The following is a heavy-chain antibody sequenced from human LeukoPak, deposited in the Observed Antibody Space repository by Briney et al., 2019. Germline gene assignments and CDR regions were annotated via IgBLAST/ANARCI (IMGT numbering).Heavy chain of an antibody. CDR3: ARGRVADCSSTSCYGYYYYGMDV. D-gene: IGHD2-2*01. V-gene: IGHV3-30*03. CDR2: ISYDGSNK. J-gene: IGHJ6*02. CDR1: GFTSSSYG. Sequence: GGSLRLSCAASGFTSSSYGMHWVRQAPGKGLEWVAVISYDGSNKYYADSVKGRFTISRDNSKNTLYLQMNSLRAEDTAVYYCARGRVADCSSTSCYGYYYYGMDVWGQGTTVTVSS.